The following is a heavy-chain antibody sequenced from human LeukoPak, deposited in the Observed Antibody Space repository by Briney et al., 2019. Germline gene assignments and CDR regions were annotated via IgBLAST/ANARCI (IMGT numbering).Heavy chain of an antibody. V-gene: IGHV3-7*01. J-gene: IGHJ4*02. Sequence: GGSLRLSCAASGITLSVYWMSWVCPAPGKGLEWVANIKQDGSEKYYRDSVQGRFTISRDNAKNLLYLQMNSLRAEDTAVYYCARSGSGYFDYWGQGSLVTVSS. CDR3: ARSGSGYFDY. CDR1: GITLSVYW. CDR2: IKQDGSEK.